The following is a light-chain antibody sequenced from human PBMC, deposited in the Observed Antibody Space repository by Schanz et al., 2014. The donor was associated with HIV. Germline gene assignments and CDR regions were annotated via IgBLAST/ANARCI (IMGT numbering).Light chain of an antibody. CDR3: AGWDDSLKVWV. CDR1: SSNVGSNT. Sequence: QSVLTQPPSASGTPGQRVTISCSGSSSNVGSNTVNWYQHLPGTAPKLLMYANNQRPSGVPDRFSGSGSGTSASLAISGLQSEDEADYYCAGWDDSLKVWVFGGGTKLTVL. CDR2: ANN. J-gene: IGLJ3*02. V-gene: IGLV1-44*01.